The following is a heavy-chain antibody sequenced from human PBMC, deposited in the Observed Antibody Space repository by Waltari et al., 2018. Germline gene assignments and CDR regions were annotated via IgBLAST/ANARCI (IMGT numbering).Heavy chain of an antibody. J-gene: IGHJ4*02. CDR1: GGSISSGSYY. V-gene: IGHV4-61*02. Sequence: QVQLQESVPGLVKPSQTLSLTCTVSGGSISSGSYYWSWSRQPAGKGLEWIGRIYTSGSTNYNPSLKSRVTISVDTSKYQFSLKLSSVTAADTAVYYCAGTDMTTVVTHDYWGQGTLVTVSS. CDR3: AGTDMTTVVTHDY. CDR2: IYTSGST. D-gene: IGHD4-17*01.